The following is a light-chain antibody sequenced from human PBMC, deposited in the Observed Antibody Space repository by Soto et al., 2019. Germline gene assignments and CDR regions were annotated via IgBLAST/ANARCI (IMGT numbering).Light chain of an antibody. CDR2: DAS. V-gene: IGKV3-11*01. CDR1: QSVSSY. J-gene: IGKJ5*01. CDR3: QQRSNWLLT. Sequence: EIVLTQSPATLSLSPGERATLSCMASQSVSSYLAWYQQKPGQAPRLLIYDASNRATGIPARFSGSGSGTDFTLTISSLEPEDFAVYYCQQRSNWLLTFGQGTRLEI.